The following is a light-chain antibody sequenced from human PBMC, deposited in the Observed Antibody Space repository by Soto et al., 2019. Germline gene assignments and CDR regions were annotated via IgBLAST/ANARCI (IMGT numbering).Light chain of an antibody. J-gene: IGLJ1*01. V-gene: IGLV2-8*01. CDR3: SSYAGSSNV. CDR1: SSDVGGYSY. CDR2: EVN. Sequence: QSALTQPPSASGSPGQSVAISCTGTSSDVGGYSYVSWYQQHPGKAPKLMIYEVNKRPSGVPDRFSGYKSGNTASLTVSGLQAEDEADYYCSSYAGSSNVFGTGTKLTVL.